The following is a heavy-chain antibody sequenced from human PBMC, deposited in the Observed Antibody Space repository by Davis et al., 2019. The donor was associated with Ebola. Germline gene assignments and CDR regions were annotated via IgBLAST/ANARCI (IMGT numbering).Heavy chain of an antibody. D-gene: IGHD5-24*01. CDR3: ARGTDGYNPGGYFDS. V-gene: IGHV5-51*01. CDR2: IFPGDSDT. Sequence: GESLKISCTGSGYSFTSHWIVWVRQMPGKGLECMGIIFPGDSDTRYSPSFQGQVTISADKSISTAYLQWSSLKASDTAMYYCARGTDGYNPGGYFDSWGQGTLVTVSS. J-gene: IGHJ4*02. CDR1: GYSFTSHW.